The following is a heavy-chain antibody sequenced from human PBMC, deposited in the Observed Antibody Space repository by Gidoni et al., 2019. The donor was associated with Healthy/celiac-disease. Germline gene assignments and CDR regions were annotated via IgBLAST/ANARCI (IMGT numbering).Heavy chain of an antibody. CDR1: GFPFSRYG. CDR2: IWYDGSNK. CDR3: AREHRYYYDSSGYFHAFDI. D-gene: IGHD3-22*01. Sequence: QVQLVESGGGVVQPGMSLRLSCAASGFPFSRYGMHWVRQAPGKGLEWVAVIWYDGSNKYYADSVKGRFTISRDNSKNTLYLQMNSLRAEDTAVYYCAREHRYYYDSSGYFHAFDIWGQGTMVTVSS. V-gene: IGHV3-33*01. J-gene: IGHJ3*02.